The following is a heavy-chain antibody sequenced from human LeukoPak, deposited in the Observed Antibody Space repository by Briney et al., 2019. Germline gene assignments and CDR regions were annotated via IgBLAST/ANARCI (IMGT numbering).Heavy chain of an antibody. D-gene: IGHD3-10*01. CDR2: IYYSGST. Sequence: SETLSLTCTVSGGSISSYYWSWIRQPPGKGLEWIGYIYYSGSTNYNPSLKSRVTISVDTSKNQFSLKLSSVTAADTAVYYCARSGSSGSYYTVYWGQGTLVTVSS. CDR3: ARSGSSGSYYTVY. V-gene: IGHV4-59*12. CDR1: GGSISSYY. J-gene: IGHJ4*02.